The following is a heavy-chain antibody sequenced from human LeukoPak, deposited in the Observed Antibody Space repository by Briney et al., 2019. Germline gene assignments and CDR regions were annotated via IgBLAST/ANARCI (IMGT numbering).Heavy chain of an antibody. CDR2: ISGSGGST. CDR1: GFTFSSYA. D-gene: IGHD5-18*01. Sequence: PGGSLRLSCAASGFTFSSYAMSWVRQAPGKGLEWVSAISGSGGSTYYADSVKGRFTISRDNSKNTLYLQMNSLRAEDTAVYYCAKTLGHSYGSPVDYWGQGTLVTVSS. V-gene: IGHV3-23*01. J-gene: IGHJ4*02. CDR3: AKTLGHSYGSPVDY.